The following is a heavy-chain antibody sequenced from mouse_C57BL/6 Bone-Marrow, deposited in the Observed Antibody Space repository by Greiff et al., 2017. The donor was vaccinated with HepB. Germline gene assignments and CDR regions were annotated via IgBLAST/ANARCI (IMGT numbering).Heavy chain of an antibody. CDR1: GYAFISSW. J-gene: IGHJ4*01. Sequence: QVQLQQSGPELVKPGASVKISCKASGYAFISSWMNWVKQRPGKGLEWIGRIYPGDGDTNYNGKFKGKATLTADKSSSTAYMQLSSLTSEDSAVYFCARTPRGYYAMDYWGQGTSVTVSS. V-gene: IGHV1-82*01. CDR2: IYPGDGDT. CDR3: ARTPRGYYAMDY.